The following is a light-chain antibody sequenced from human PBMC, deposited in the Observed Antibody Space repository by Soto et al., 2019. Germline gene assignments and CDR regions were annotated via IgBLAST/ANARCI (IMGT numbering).Light chain of an antibody. V-gene: IGKV2-28*01. CDR3: MQALQTPWT. CDR1: QSLLHSNGYNY. CDR2: LGS. J-gene: IGKJ1*01. Sequence: DIVMTQSPRSLPVTPGEPASISCRSSQSLLHSNGYNYLDWYLQKPGQSPQLLIYLGSTRASGVPGRFSGSGSGTDFTLKIAREEADDVGVYYCMQALQTPWTFGQGNKVEIK.